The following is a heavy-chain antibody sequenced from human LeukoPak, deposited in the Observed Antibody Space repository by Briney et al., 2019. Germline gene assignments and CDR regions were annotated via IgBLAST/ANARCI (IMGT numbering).Heavy chain of an antibody. J-gene: IGHJ5*02. CDR1: GFTFSSYA. CDR2: ISYDGSNE. D-gene: IGHD3-10*01. V-gene: IGHV3-30*04. CDR3: ARDLMVRGVSWWFDP. Sequence: GGSLRLSCAASGFTFSSYAMHWVRQAPGKGLEWVAVISYDGSNEYYADSVKGRFTISRDNSKNTLYLQMNSLRAEDTAVYYCARDLMVRGVSWWFDPWGQGTLVTVSS.